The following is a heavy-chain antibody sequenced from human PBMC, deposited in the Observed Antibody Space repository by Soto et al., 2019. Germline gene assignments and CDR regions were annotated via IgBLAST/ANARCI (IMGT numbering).Heavy chain of an antibody. CDR3: ARQAAVAGAYYYYYGMDV. CDR1: GYSFTSYW. Sequence: GESLKISCKGSGYSFTSYWIGWVRQMPGKGLEWMGIIYPGDSDTRYSPSFQGQVTISADKSTSTAYLQWSSLKASDTAMYYCARQAAVAGAYYYYYGMDVWGQGTTVTVSS. J-gene: IGHJ6*02. CDR2: IYPGDSDT. D-gene: IGHD6-19*01. V-gene: IGHV5-51*01.